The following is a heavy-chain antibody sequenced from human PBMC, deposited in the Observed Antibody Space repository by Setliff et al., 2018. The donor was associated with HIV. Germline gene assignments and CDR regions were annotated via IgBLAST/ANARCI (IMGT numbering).Heavy chain of an antibody. V-gene: IGHV4-34*01. Sequence: SETLSLTCAVFGGSFSGYYWSWIRQPPGRGLEWIGEINHSGSTDYNPSLKSRVTISVDTSKNQFSLNLSSVTAADTAVYYCARYDYGDFDYWGQGTPVTVSS. CDR2: INHSGST. D-gene: IGHD4-17*01. J-gene: IGHJ4*02. CDR1: GGSFSGYY. CDR3: ARYDYGDFDY.